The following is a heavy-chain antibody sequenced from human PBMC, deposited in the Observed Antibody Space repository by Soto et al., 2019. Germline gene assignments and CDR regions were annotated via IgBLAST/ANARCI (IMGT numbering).Heavy chain of an antibody. CDR2: LDWNGGDN. D-gene: IGHD3-9*01. CDR1: GFVFGDYA. CDR3: AKDIFDILTGFRPNAPGLYYMDV. Sequence: PGGSLRLSCVGSGFVFGDYAIYWVRQRPGKGLQWVAVLDWNGGDNNYGYSVVERFVISRDNAKNSLYLQMISLIAEDTALYNCAKDIFDILTGFRPNAPGLYYMDVWGKGTTVTVFS. J-gene: IGHJ6*03. V-gene: IGHV3-20*01.